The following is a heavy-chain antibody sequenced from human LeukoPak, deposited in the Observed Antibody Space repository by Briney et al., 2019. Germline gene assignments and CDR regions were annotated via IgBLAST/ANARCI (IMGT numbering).Heavy chain of an antibody. CDR3: AKDVGHIVVVIANYFDY. J-gene: IGHJ4*02. D-gene: IGHD2-21*01. V-gene: IGHV3-30*18. CDR2: ISYDGSNK. Sequence: QPGRSLGLSCAASGFTFSSYGVHWVRQAPGKGLEWVAVISYDGSNKYYADSVKGRFTISRDNSKNTLYLQMNSLRAEDTAVYYCAKDVGHIVVVIANYFDYWGQGTLVTVSS. CDR1: GFTFSSYG.